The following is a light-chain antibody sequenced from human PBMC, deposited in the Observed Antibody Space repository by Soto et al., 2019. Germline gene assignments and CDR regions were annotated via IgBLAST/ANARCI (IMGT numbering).Light chain of an antibody. CDR2: DAS. V-gene: IGKV1-5*01. J-gene: IGKJ5*01. CDR1: QTISSW. Sequence: DIQMSQSPSTLSGSVGDRVTITCRASQTISSWLAWYQQKPGKAPKLLIYDASSLESGVPSRFSGSGSGTEFTPTISSLQPDDFATYYCQQYNSYSITFGQGTRLEIK. CDR3: QQYNSYSIT.